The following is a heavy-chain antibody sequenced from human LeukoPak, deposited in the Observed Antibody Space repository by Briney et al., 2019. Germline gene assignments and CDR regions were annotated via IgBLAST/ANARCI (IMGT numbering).Heavy chain of an antibody. D-gene: IGHD3-10*01. CDR2: IYTSGTI. J-gene: IGHJ5*02. Sequence: PSETLSLTCAVYGGSFSGYYWSWIRQPAGTALEWIGRIYTSGTITYNPSLKSRVTMSVDTSKNQFSLKLSSVTAADTAVYYCARDSGTTGEVKFDPWGQGTLVTVSS. CDR1: GGSFSGYY. V-gene: IGHV4-4*07. CDR3: ARDSGTTGEVKFDP.